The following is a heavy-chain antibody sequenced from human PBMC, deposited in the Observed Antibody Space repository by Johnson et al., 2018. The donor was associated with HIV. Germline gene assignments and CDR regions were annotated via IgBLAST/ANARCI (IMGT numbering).Heavy chain of an antibody. CDR1: GFTFSSYA. D-gene: IGHD3-9*01. CDR3: TTPGYDTEDAFDI. J-gene: IGHJ3*02. Sequence: VQLVESGGGLVQPGGSLRLSCAASGFTFSSYAMSWVRQAPGKGLEWVSAISGRGGSTYYGDSVKARFTISRDNSKNTLYLQMNSLKPEDTAVYYCTTPGYDTEDAFDIWGQGTMVTVSS. CDR2: ISGRGGST. V-gene: IGHV3-23*04.